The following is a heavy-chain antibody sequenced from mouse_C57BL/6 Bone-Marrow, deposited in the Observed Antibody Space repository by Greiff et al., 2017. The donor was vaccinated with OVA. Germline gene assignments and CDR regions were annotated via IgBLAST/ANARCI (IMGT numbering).Heavy chain of an antibody. CDR3: ARIYDGYYVPYFDV. D-gene: IGHD2-3*01. CDR1: GYSITSGYY. CDR2: ISYDGSN. V-gene: IGHV3-6*01. Sequence: EVHLVESGPGLVKPSQSLSLTCSVTGYSITSGYYWNWIRQFPGNKLEWMGYISYDGSNNYNPSLKNRISITRDTSKNQFFLKLNSVTTEDTATYYCARIYDGYYVPYFDVWGTGTTVTVSS. J-gene: IGHJ1*03.